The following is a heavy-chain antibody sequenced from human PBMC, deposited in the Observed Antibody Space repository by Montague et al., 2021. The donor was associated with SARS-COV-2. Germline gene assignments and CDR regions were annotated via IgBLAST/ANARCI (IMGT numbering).Heavy chain of an antibody. CDR3: ARKGLHSSSWYYYYYGMDV. D-gene: IGHD6-13*01. Sequence: SETLSLTCAVYGGSFSGYYWSWIRQPPGKGLEWIGEINHSGSTNYNPSLKSRVTISVDTSKNQFSLKLSSATAADTAVYYCARKGLHSSSWYYYYYGMDVWGQGTTVTVSS. V-gene: IGHV4-34*01. J-gene: IGHJ6*02. CDR2: INHSGST. CDR1: GGSFSGYY.